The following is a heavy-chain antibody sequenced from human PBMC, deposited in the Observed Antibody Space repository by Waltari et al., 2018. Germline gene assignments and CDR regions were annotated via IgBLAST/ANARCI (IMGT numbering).Heavy chain of an antibody. CDR3: ATVSYGFIYYYYYGMDV. CDR1: GGTFSSYA. Sequence: QVQLVQSGAEVKKPGSSVKVPCKASGGTFSSYAISWVRQATGQGLEWMGGIIPIFGTANYAQKFQGRVTITADESTSTAYMELSSLRSEDTAVYYCATVSYGFIYYYYYGMDVWGQGTTVTVSS. V-gene: IGHV1-69*12. J-gene: IGHJ6*02. D-gene: IGHD5-18*01. CDR2: IIPIFGTA.